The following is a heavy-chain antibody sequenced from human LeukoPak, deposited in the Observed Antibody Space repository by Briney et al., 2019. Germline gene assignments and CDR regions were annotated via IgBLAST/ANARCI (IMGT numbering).Heavy chain of an antibody. V-gene: IGHV1-69*06. J-gene: IGHJ6*03. Sequence: ASVKVSCKASGGTFSSYAISWVRQAPGQGLEWMGGIIPIFGTANYAQKFQGRVTITADKSTSTAYMELSSLRSEDTAVYYCARKAAVPYYYYYYMDVWGKGTTVTVSS. D-gene: IGHD6-13*01. CDR3: ARKAAVPYYYYYYMDV. CDR1: GGTFSSYA. CDR2: IIPIFGTA.